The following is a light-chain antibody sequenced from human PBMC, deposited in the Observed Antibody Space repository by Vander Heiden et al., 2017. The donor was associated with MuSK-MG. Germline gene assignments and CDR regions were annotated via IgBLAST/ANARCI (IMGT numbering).Light chain of an antibody. Sequence: DIQMTQSPSTLSAFVGDRVTITCRASQSIRTWLAWEQQKLGKAPRLLIYDAESVNRGVQSRLSGSGAGTEFTITISSRQSDDFENYYYKQYNTYSFGQGTKVEIK. V-gene: IGKV1-5*01. CDR2: DAE. J-gene: IGKJ1*01. CDR1: QSIRTW. CDR3: KQYNTYS.